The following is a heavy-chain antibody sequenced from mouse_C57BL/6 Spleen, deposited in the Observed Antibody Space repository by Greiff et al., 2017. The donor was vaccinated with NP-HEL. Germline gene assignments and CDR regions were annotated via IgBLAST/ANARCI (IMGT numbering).Heavy chain of an antibody. Sequence: QVQLKQPGAELVMPGASVKLSCKASGYTFTSYWMHWVKQRPGQGLEWIGEIDPSDSYTNYNQKFKGKSTLTVDKSSSTAYMQLSSLTSEDSAVYYCARSTVVEGLAYWYFDVWRTGTTVTVSS. CDR3: ARSTVVEGLAYWYFDV. CDR1: GYTFTSYW. V-gene: IGHV1-69*01. CDR2: IDPSDSYT. J-gene: IGHJ1*03. D-gene: IGHD1-1*01.